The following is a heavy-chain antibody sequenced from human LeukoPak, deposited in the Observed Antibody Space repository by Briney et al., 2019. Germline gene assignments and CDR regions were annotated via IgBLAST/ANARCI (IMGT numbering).Heavy chain of an antibody. Sequence: SETLSLTCTVSGGSISNYSWSWIRQPPGKGLEWIGYIYYSGSTNYNPSLKSRVTISVDTSKNQFSLKLSSVTAADTAVYYCASAVGFYYYMDVWGKGTTVTVSS. CDR1: GGSISNYS. CDR3: ASAVGFYYYMDV. CDR2: IYYSGST. V-gene: IGHV4-59*01. D-gene: IGHD1-26*01. J-gene: IGHJ6*03.